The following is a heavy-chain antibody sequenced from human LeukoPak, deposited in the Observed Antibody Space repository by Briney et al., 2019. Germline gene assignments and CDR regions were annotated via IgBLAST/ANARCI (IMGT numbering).Heavy chain of an antibody. D-gene: IGHD3-22*01. CDR3: ARIRYDSSGYPPNFDY. CDR1: GFSLSTSGMC. J-gene: IGHJ4*02. Sequence: SGPALVKPTQTLTLTCTFSGFSLSTSGMCVSCIRQPPGKALEWLARIDWDDDKYYSTSLKTRLTISKDTSKNQVVLTMTNMDPVDTATYYCARIRYDSSGYPPNFDYWGQGTLVTVSS. V-gene: IGHV2-70*11. CDR2: IDWDDDK.